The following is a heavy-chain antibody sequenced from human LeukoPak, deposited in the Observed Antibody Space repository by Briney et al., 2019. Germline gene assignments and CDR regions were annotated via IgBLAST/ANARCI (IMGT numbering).Heavy chain of an antibody. V-gene: IGHV1-24*01. CDR1: GYNFNELS. Sequence: ASVKVSCKVSGYNFNELSMHWVRQAPGKGLEWMGGFDPEDGETIYAQKFQGRVTMTEDTSTDTAYMELSSLRSEDTAVYYCATGYSSGWLHYWGQGTLVTVSS. D-gene: IGHD6-19*01. CDR2: FDPEDGET. CDR3: ATGYSSGWLHY. J-gene: IGHJ4*02.